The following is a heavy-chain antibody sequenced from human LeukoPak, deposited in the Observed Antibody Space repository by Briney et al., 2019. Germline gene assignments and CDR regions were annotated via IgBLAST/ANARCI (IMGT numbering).Heavy chain of an antibody. J-gene: IGHJ4*02. V-gene: IGHV3-23*01. CDR2: ISGSGGST. D-gene: IGHD4-17*01. Sequence: GGSLRLSCAASGFTFSTYAMNWVRQAPGKGLEWVSTISGSGGSTYYADSVKGRFTISRDNSKNTLYLQMNSLRAEDTAVYYFAYGDYDWWGQGTLGTVS. CDR3: AYGDYDW. CDR1: GFTFSTYA.